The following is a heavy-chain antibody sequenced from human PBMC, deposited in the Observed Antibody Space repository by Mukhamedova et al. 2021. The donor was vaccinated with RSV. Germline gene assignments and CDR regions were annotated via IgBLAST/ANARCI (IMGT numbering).Heavy chain of an antibody. Sequence: EYMGIINPNSVNPTYAQNFQGRVTMTADASGTTVYMELSSLRSEDTAVYYCARDFKDHSVLDYWGQGTLVTVSS. CDR3: ARDFKDHSVLDY. D-gene: IGHD2-15*01. CDR2: INPNSVNP. V-gene: IGHV1-46*01. J-gene: IGHJ4*02.